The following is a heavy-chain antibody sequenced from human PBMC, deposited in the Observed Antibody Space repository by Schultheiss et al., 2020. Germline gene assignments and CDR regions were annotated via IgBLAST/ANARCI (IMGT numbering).Heavy chain of an antibody. CDR2: ISTEHGNT. CDR3: ARDGGGLGPTFDY. V-gene: IGHV1-18*01. J-gene: IGHJ4*02. CDR1: GYTFTSNG. Sequence: ASVKVSCKASGYTFTSNGISWVRQAPGQGLEWMGWISTEHGNTNYAQNVQGRVTMTTDTSTGTVYMELRSLRSDDTAVYYCARDGGGLGPTFDYWGQGTLVTVSS. D-gene: IGHD2-15*01.